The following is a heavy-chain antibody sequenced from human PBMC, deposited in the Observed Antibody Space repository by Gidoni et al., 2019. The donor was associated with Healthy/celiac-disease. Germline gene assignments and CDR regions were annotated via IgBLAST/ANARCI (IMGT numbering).Heavy chain of an antibody. J-gene: IGHJ4*02. CDR2: IYDSGRT. CDR1: GGPISSYY. Sequence: QVQLQESGPGLVKPSETLSLTCTVSGGPISSYYWSWIRQPPGKGMEWIGYIYDSGRTNYNPSLKSRDTISVDTSKNQFSLKLSSVTAADTAVYYCARAGFKDVSGSGISNRALGYWGQGTLVTVSS. V-gene: IGHV4-59*01. D-gene: IGHD3-10*01. CDR3: ARAGFKDVSGSGISNRALGY.